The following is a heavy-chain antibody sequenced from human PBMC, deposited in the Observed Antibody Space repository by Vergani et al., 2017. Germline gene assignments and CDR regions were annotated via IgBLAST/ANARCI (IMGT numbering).Heavy chain of an antibody. CDR2: KKQDGSEK. D-gene: IGHD3-10*01. Sequence: EVQLVESGGGLVQPGGSLRLSCAASGFTFSSYWMSWVRQAPGKGLEWVANKKQDGSEKYYVDSVKGRFTISGDNAKNSLYLQMNSLRAEETAVYYCARDGYYGSGSYPYYWGQGTLVTVSS. J-gene: IGHJ4*02. V-gene: IGHV3-7*03. CDR3: ARDGYYGSGSYPYY. CDR1: GFTFSSYW.